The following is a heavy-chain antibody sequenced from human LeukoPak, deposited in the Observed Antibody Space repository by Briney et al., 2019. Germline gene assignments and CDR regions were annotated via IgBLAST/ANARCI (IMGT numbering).Heavy chain of an antibody. CDR2: INPNSGGT. V-gene: IGHV1-2*02. D-gene: IGHD6-13*01. J-gene: IGHJ4*02. CDR3: ARVSIWSRVEY. Sequence: ASVTVSCKASGYTFTGYYMHWVRQAPGQGLEGMGWINPNSGGTNYAQKFQGRVTMTRYTSISTAYMELSRLRSDDTAVYYCARVSIWSRVEYWGQGTLVTVSS. CDR1: GYTFTGYY.